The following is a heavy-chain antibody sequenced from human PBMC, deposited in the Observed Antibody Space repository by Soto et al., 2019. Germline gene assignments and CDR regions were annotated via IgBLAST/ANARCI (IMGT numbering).Heavy chain of an antibody. CDR3: ARSIHYDLDY. V-gene: IGHV4-30-2*01. Sequence: SETLSLTCAVSGGSSDSGGYSWSWVRQPPGKGLEWLGYIYHTGSTLYKSSLRGRISMSLDISKNRCSLKLRSVTAADTAVYFCARSIHYDLDYWGQGTPVTAPQ. D-gene: IGHD3-3*01. CDR2: IYHTGST. CDR1: GGSSDSGGYS. J-gene: IGHJ4*02.